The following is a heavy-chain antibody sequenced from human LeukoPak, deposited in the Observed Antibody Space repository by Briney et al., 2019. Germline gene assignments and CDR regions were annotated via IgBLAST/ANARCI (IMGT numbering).Heavy chain of an antibody. D-gene: IGHD5-12*01. CDR3: TRSFRGYDFYYFDY. J-gene: IGHJ4*02. CDR2: ISGSGGST. Sequence: GGSLRLSCAASGFTFSSFAMICVRQAPGEGLEWVSCISGSGGSTFYTDSVKGRFTISRDNSKNTLYLQMNSLRADDTAVYYCTRSFRGYDFYYFDYWGQGILVTVSS. V-gene: IGHV3-23*01. CDR1: GFTFSSFA.